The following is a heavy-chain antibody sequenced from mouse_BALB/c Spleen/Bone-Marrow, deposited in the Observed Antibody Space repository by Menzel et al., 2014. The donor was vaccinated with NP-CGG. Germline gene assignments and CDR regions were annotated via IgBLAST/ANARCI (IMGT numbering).Heavy chain of an antibody. V-gene: IGHV5-17*02. CDR1: GFTFSSFG. CDR2: ISSGSSTI. CDR3: ARSGYGDYYAMDY. Sequence: EVKLMESGGGLVQPGGSRKLSCAASGFTFSSFGIHWVRQAPEKGLEWVAYISSGSSTIYYADTVKGRFTISRDNPKNTLFLKMTSLRAEDTDMYYCARSGYGDYYAMDYWGQGTSVTVSS. J-gene: IGHJ4*01. D-gene: IGHD2-10*02.